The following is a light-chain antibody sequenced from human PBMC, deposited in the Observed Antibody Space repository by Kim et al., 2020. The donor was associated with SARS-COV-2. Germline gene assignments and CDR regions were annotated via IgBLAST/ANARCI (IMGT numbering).Light chain of an antibody. Sequence: EVVMTQFPATLSVSPGEKASLSCRASQSVSSNLAWYQQMPGQAPRLLIYDASTRATGIPARFSGSGSGTEFTLTISSLQSEDYAVYYCQQYNTWPPLTFGGGTRWISN. CDR3: QQYNTWPPLT. J-gene: IGKJ4*01. CDR1: QSVSSN. CDR2: DAS. V-gene: IGKV3-15*01.